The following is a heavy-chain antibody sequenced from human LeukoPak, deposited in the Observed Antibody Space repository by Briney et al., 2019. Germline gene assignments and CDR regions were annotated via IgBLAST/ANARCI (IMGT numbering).Heavy chain of an antibody. V-gene: IGHV3-33*01. CDR2: IWYDGSNK. Sequence: PGGSLRLSCAASGFTFSSYGMHWVRQAPGKGLEWVAVIWYDGSNKYYADSVKGRFTISRDNSKNTLYLQMNSLRAEDTAVYYCARMRTLQQQIDYWGQGTLVTVSS. D-gene: IGHD4-11*01. CDR1: GFTFSSYG. J-gene: IGHJ4*02. CDR3: ARMRTLQQQIDY.